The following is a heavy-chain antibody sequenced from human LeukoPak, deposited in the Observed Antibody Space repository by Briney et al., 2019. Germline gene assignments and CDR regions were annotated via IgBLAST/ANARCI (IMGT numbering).Heavy chain of an antibody. CDR2: ISDRSSTI. V-gene: IGHV3-48*04. CDR1: GFTFTEYS. CDR3: ARVRGPTLKTCYMDV. Sequence: GGSLRLSCAASGFTFTEYSIIWVRQAPGEGLEWVSFISDISDRSSTIHYADSVKGRFTISRDNAERPVYLQMNSLRADDTAVYYCARVRGPTLKTCYMDVWGTGTTVTVSS. J-gene: IGHJ6*03. D-gene: IGHD3-10*01.